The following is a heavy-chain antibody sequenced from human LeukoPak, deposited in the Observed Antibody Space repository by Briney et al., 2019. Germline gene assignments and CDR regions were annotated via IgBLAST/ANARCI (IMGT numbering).Heavy chain of an antibody. CDR2: ISAYNGKT. J-gene: IGHJ4*02. D-gene: IGHD2-2*01. CDR1: GYIFTSNG. V-gene: IGHV1-18*01. Sequence: ASVKVSCKASGYIFTSNGISWVRQAPGQGLEWMGWISAYNGKTNYSLRFQDRITMTTDTSTTTAYMELRSLRSDDTAVYYCARDGAYQYWGQGTLVTVSS. CDR3: ARDGAYQY.